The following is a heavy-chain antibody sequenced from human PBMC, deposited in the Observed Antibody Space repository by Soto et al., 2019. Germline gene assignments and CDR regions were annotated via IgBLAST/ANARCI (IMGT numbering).Heavy chain of an antibody. CDR1: GYSFTSYW. J-gene: IGHJ4*02. CDR2: IYPGDSDI. D-gene: IGHD3-22*01. Sequence: LGESLKISCKGSGYSFTSYWIAWVRQVPGKGLELMGVIYPGDSDIRYSPSFQGQVTISADKSISTAYLQWSSLKASDSAMYFCARHYYYDSSYYYPTNTKLPLDYWGQGTLVTVSS. V-gene: IGHV5-51*01. CDR3: ARHYYYDSSYYYPTNTKLPLDY.